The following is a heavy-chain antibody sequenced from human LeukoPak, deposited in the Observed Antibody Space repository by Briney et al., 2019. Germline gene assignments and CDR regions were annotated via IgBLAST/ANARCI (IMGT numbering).Heavy chain of an antibody. Sequence: PGGSLRLSCAASGFTFSSYSMNWVRQAPGKGLEWVSYISSSSSTIYYADSVKGRFTISRDNSKNTLYLQMNSLRAEDTAVYYCAKDFRGSYLIDYWGQGTLVAVSS. CDR2: ISSSSSTI. CDR1: GFTFSSYS. D-gene: IGHD1-26*01. J-gene: IGHJ4*02. V-gene: IGHV3-48*01. CDR3: AKDFRGSYLIDY.